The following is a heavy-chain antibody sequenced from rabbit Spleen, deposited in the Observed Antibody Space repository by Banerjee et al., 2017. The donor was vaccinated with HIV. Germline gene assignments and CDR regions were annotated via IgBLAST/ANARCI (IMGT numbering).Heavy chain of an antibody. J-gene: IGHJ6*01. CDR1: GFTISNNYY. Sequence: QEQLVESGGGLVQPEGSLALTCKASGFTISNNYYMCWVRQAPGKGLEWIACIDTGSSGFTYFASWAKGRFTISKTSSTTVTLQMTSLTAADTATYFCARDSGSSFSSYGMDLWGPGTLVTVS. CDR3: ARDSGSSFSSYGMDL. CDR2: IDTGSSGFT. V-gene: IGHV1S45*01. D-gene: IGHD8-1*01.